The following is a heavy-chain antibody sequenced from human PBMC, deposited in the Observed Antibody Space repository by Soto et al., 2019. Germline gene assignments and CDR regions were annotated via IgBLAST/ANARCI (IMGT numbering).Heavy chain of an antibody. CDR3: AKDAYTPIRTTTKDSGGTDR. CDR2: ISIYGNKK. D-gene: IGHD4-4*01. J-gene: IGHJ1*01. Sequence: PGGSLRLSCATSGFTFRFFDMHCVRQTPGKGLAWVAIISIYGNKKYYGYSVKGRFTVSRDNSKITLYLKIDCLRSEDTAVYYCAKDAYTPIRTTTKDSGGTDRWGQ. CDR1: GFTFRFFD. V-gene: IGHV3-30*18.